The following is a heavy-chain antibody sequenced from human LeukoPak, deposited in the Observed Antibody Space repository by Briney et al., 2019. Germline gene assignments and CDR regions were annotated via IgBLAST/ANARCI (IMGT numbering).Heavy chain of an antibody. D-gene: IGHD1-26*01. CDR3: ASSATATTDFDY. Sequence: SVKVSCKASGGTFSSYAISWVRQAPGQGLEWMGGIIPIFGTANYAQKFQGRVTITTDESTSTAYMELSSLRSEDTDVYYCASSATATTDFDYWGQGTLVTVSS. CDR2: IIPIFGTA. V-gene: IGHV1-69*05. J-gene: IGHJ4*02. CDR1: GGTFSSYA.